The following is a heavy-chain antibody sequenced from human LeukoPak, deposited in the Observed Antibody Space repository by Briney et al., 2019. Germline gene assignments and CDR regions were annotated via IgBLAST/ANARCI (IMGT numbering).Heavy chain of an antibody. D-gene: IGHD5-18*01. CDR1: GGSFSGYY. J-gene: IGHJ2*01. Sequence: PSETLSLTCAVYGGSFSGYYWSCIRQPPGKGLEWIGEINHSGSTNYNPSLKSRVTISVDTSKNQFSLKLSSVTAADTAVYYCARDLSWIQLWPRGYFDLWGRGTLVTVSS. CDR2: INHSGST. CDR3: ARDLSWIQLWPRGYFDL. V-gene: IGHV4-34*01.